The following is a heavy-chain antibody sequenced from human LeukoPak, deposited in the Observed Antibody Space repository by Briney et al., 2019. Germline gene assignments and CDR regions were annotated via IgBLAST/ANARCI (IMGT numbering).Heavy chain of an antibody. V-gene: IGHV3-33*08. CDR1: GFTFSHYG. Sequence: GTSLRLSCAASGFTFSHYGMHWVRQAPGKGLEWVAIVWAAGNNKYYVDSVKGRFTLSRDNSKNTMYLQMNSLRPEDTAVYYCARDSEPLLELSKKKPEPLDYWGQGTLVTVSS. CDR3: ARDSEPLLELSKKKPEPLDY. J-gene: IGHJ4*02. CDR2: VWAAGNNK. D-gene: IGHD1-14*01.